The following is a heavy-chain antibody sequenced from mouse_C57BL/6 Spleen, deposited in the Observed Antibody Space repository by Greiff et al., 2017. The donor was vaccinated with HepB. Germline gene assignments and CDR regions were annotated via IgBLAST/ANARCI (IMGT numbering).Heavy chain of an antibody. CDR3: TRSGGYYGSSYVGAMDY. CDR1: GYTFTDYE. Sequence: QVQLQQSGAELVRPGASVTLSCKASGYTFTDYEMHWVKQTPVHGLEWIGAIDPETGGTAYNQKFKGKAILTADKSSSTAYMELRSLTSEDSAVYYCTRSGGYYGSSYVGAMDYWGQGTSVTVSS. J-gene: IGHJ4*01. V-gene: IGHV1-15*01. CDR2: IDPETGGT. D-gene: IGHD1-1*01.